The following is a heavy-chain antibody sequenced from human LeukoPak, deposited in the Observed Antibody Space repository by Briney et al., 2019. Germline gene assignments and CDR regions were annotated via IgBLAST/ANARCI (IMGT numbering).Heavy chain of an antibody. CDR3: ATSIGSKNAFHI. J-gene: IGHJ3*02. D-gene: IGHD4-11*01. CDR1: GVSISQNY. V-gene: IGHV4-59*08. CDR2: VSYIGGT. Sequence: SETLSLTCTVSGVSISQNYWTWIRQSPGKGLEWIGFVSYIGGTRYNPSLKSRLSLSIDTSKNQFSLDLTSVTASGTAVYYCATSIGSKNAFHIWGRGTAVTVSS.